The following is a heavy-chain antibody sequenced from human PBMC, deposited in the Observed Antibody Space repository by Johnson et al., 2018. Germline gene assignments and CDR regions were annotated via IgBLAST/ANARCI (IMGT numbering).Heavy chain of an antibody. CDR1: GFTLSSYW. Sequence: VQLVESGGGLVQPGGSLRLSCTASGFTLSSYWMTWVRQAHGEGLEWVANIKRDGSQKNYLDDVKGRFTISRDNAKNSLYMQMDSRRVEDTAVYDCARDDDLYLGSGWYDAFQIWGQGTMVTVSS. J-gene: IGHJ3*02. CDR2: IKRDGSQK. CDR3: ARDDDLYLGSGWYDAFQI. V-gene: IGHV3-7*01. D-gene: IGHD6-19*01.